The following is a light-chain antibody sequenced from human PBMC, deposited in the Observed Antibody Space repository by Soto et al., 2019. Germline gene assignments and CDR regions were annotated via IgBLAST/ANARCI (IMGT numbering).Light chain of an antibody. Sequence: EIVLTQSPATLSVAPGERVTLSCRSSQCVSRKLAWYQHKPGQAPRLVIYGASTRANGIPARFSGSGSGTEFTLPPSSLQSEDFAVYYCQKYNKWPPETFGPGTKVDI. CDR2: GAS. J-gene: IGKJ3*01. CDR3: QKYNKWPPET. V-gene: IGKV3-15*01. CDR1: QCVSRK.